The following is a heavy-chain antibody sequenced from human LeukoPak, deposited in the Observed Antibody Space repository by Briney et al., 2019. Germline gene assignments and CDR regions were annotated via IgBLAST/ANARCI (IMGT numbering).Heavy chain of an antibody. V-gene: IGHV1-69*13. Sequence: SVKVSCKASGGTFSSYAISWVRQAPGQGLEWMGGIIPIFGIANYAQKFQGRVTITADESTSTAYMELSSLRSEDTAVYYCARLGYCSGGSCSTGWGQGTLVTVSS. CDR1: GGTFSSYA. D-gene: IGHD2-15*01. CDR3: ARLGYCSGGSCSTG. J-gene: IGHJ4*02. CDR2: IIPIFGIA.